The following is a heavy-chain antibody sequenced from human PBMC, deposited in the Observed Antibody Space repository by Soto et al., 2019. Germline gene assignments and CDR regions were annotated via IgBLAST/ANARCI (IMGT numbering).Heavy chain of an antibody. CDR3: ARLAKMAYHDAFDI. CDR1: GGSISSYY. J-gene: IGHJ3*02. Sequence: SETLSLTCTGSGGSISSYYWSWIRQPPGKGLEWIGYIYYSGSTNYNPSLKSRVTISVDTSKNQFSLKLSSVTAADTAVYYCARLAKMAYHDAFDIWGQGTIVTVSS. CDR2: IYYSGST. D-gene: IGHD3-16*01. V-gene: IGHV4-59*01.